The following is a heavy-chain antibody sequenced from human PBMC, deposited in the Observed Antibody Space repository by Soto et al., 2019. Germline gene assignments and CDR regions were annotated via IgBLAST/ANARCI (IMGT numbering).Heavy chain of an antibody. CDR2: VFSSVSA. J-gene: IGHJ4*02. V-gene: IGHV4-4*07. D-gene: IGHD2-21*02. CDR3: ARDGMTTGDT. Sequence: SETLSLTCIVSGVSVRSYTWSWVRQPANKGLEWIGRVFSSVSATYNPSLKSRVSISMDTPENRICLKLDSVTGEDAGVYFCARDGMTTGDTWGPGTLVTVSS. CDR1: GVSVRSYT.